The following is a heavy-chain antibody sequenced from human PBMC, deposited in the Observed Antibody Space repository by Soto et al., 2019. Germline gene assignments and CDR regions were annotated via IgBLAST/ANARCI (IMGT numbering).Heavy chain of an antibody. Sequence: QPGGSLRLACAASGFTFSSYAMSWVRQAPGKGLEWVSAISGSGGSTYYADSVKGRFTISRDNSGNTLYLQMNSLRVEDTAVYYCAKALAVRYSYGMDVCGEGTTVTVSS. CDR2: ISGSGGST. V-gene: IGHV3-23*01. D-gene: IGHD6-19*01. J-gene: IGHJ6*04. CDR3: AKALAVRYSYGMDV. CDR1: GFTFSSYA.